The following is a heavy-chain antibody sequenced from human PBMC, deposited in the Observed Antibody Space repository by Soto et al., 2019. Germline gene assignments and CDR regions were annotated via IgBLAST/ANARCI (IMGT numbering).Heavy chain of an antibody. CDR1: GYSISSGYY. Sequence: KPSETLSLTCAVSGYSISSGYYWGWIRQPPGKGLEWIGSIYHSGSTYYNPSLKSRVTISVDTSKNQFSLKLSSVTAADTAVYYCARDVRDENWFDPWGQGTLVTVSS. V-gene: IGHV4-38-2*02. CDR2: IYHSGST. D-gene: IGHD3-10*01. J-gene: IGHJ5*02. CDR3: ARDVRDENWFDP.